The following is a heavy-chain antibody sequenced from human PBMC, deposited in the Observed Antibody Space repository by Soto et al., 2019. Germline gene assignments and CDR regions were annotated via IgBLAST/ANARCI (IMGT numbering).Heavy chain of an antibody. CDR2: ISGSGGST. CDR3: AKDRGSGRLNWFDP. D-gene: IGHD3-10*01. V-gene: IGHV3-23*01. CDR1: GFTSSSYA. J-gene: IGHJ5*02. Sequence: GGSLRLSCAASGFTSSSYAMSWVRQAPGKGLEWVSAISGSGGSTYYADSVKGRFTISRDNSKNTLYLQMNSLRAEDTAVYYCAKDRGSGRLNWFDPWGQGTLVTVSS.